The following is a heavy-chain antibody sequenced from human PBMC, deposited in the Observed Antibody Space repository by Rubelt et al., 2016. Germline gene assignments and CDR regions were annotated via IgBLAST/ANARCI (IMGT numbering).Heavy chain of an antibody. Sequence: LWGRGGGVVQPGRSLRLSCAPSGFTFSSHGMHWVRQAPGKGLEWVAVVWYDGSNKYYADSVKGRFTISRDNSKNTLYLQMNSLRAEDTAVYYCARDGIAAAGYYYYYGMDVWGQGTTVTVSS. CDR3: ARDGIAAAGYYYYYGMDV. V-gene: IGHV3-33*01. CDR1: GFTFSSHG. J-gene: IGHJ6*02. CDR2: VWYDGSNK. D-gene: IGHD6-13*01.